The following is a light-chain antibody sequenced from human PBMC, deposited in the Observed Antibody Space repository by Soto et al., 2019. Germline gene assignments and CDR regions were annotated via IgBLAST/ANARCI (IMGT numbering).Light chain of an antibody. V-gene: IGKV1-9*01. CDR2: AAS. CDR3: QQLNSYPLT. J-gene: IGKJ4*01. Sequence: IQLTQSPSSLSASVGDRVTITCRASQGISSYLAWYQQKPGKAPKHLIYAASTLQSGVPSRFSGSASGTDFTLTISSLQREDFATYYWQQLNSYPLTLGGGTKVDLK. CDR1: QGISSY.